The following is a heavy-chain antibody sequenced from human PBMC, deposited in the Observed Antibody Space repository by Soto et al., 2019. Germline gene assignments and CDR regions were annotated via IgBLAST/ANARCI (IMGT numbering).Heavy chain of an antibody. CDR2: ISSSGSTI. J-gene: IGHJ4*02. Sequence: PGGSLRLSCAASGFTFSSYEMNWVRQAPGKGLEWVSYISSSGSTIYYADSVKGRFTISRDNAKNSLYLQMNSLRAEDTAVYYCARGYGDYLFVFDYWGQGTLVTVSS. CDR1: GFTFSSYE. V-gene: IGHV3-48*03. CDR3: ARGYGDYLFVFDY. D-gene: IGHD4-17*01.